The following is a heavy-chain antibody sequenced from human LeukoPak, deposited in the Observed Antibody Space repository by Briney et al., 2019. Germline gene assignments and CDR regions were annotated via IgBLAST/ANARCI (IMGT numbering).Heavy chain of an antibody. CDR3: AKDIGGSYGY. CDR1: GFTFSSYD. D-gene: IGHD1-26*01. J-gene: IGHJ4*02. Sequence: GGSLRLSCAASGFTFSSYDMHWVRQAPGKGLEWVAFIWSDGSNKYYADSVKGRFTISRDNSKNTLFLQMNSLRAEDTAVYYCAKDIGGSYGYWGQGTLVTVSS. V-gene: IGHV3-30*02. CDR2: IWSDGSNK.